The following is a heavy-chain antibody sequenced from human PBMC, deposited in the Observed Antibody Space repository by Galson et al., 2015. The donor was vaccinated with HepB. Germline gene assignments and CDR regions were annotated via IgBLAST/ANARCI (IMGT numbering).Heavy chain of an antibody. CDR1: GFTFTTCA. V-gene: IGHV3-23*01. CDR2: ISGSGGNT. J-gene: IGHJ4*02. D-gene: IGHD3-10*01. CDR3: AKASFGALPYFDY. Sequence: SLRLSCAASGFTFTTCALDWVRQAPGKGLEWVSSISGSGGNTYYADSVRGRFTISRDNSKNPLYLQMTSLRVDDTAVYSCAKASFGALPYFDYWGQGTLVTVSS.